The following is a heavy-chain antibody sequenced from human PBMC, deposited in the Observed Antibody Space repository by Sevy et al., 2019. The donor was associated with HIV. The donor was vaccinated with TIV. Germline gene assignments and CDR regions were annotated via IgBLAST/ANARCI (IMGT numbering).Heavy chain of an antibody. J-gene: IGHJ6*02. D-gene: IGHD3-10*01. CDR3: ARDMDNFYGMDV. Sequence: SETLSLTCTVSGVSISTHSWSWIRQPPGKGLEYIGYIYYNGNANYNPSFQSRVTISGDTSMNQLSLKLTSVTAADTAVYYCARDMDNFYGMDVWGQGTTVPSP. V-gene: IGHV4-59*11. CDR2: IYYNGNA. CDR1: GVSISTHS.